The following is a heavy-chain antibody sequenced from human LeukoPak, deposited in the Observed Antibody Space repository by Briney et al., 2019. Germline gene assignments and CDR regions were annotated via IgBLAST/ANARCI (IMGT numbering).Heavy chain of an antibody. J-gene: IGHJ4*02. D-gene: IGHD6-19*01. CDR2: IYHSGST. Sequence: SSETLSLTCTVSGGSISSGGYYWSWIRQPPGKGLEWIGYIYHSGSTYYNPSLKGRVTISVDRSKNQFSLKLSSVTAADTAVYYCARGWSSGWYDYWGQGTLVTVSS. V-gene: IGHV4-30-2*01. CDR3: ARGWSSGWYDY. CDR1: GGSISSGGYY.